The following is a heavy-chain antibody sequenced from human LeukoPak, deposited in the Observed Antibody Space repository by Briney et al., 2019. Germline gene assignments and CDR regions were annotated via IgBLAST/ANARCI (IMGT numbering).Heavy chain of an antibody. CDR3: AREFEGLGYCSSTSCSGLDY. J-gene: IGHJ4*02. CDR1: GFTFSSYS. CDR2: ISSSSSTI. Sequence: GGSLRLSCAASGFTFSSYSMNWVRQAPGKGLEWVSYISSSSSTIYYADSVKGRFTISRDNAKNSLYLQMNSLRDEDTAVYYCAREFEGLGYCSSTSCSGLDYWGQGTLVTVSS. V-gene: IGHV3-48*02. D-gene: IGHD2-2*01.